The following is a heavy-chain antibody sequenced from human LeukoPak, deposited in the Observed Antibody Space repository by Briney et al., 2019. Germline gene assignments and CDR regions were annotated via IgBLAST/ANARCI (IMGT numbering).Heavy chain of an antibody. CDR1: GFTFSSYG. J-gene: IGHJ6*03. V-gene: IGHV3-30*02. CDR3: AREARYFYYYMDV. CDR2: IRYDGSNK. Sequence: GGSLRLSCAASGFTFSSYGMHWVRQAPGKGLEWVAFIRYDGSNKYYADSVKGRFTISRDNAKNSLYLQMNSLRAEDTAVYYCAREARYFYYYMDVWGKGTTVTISS. D-gene: IGHD3-9*01.